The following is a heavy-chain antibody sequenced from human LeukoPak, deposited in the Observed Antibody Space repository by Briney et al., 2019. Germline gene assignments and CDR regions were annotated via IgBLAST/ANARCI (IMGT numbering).Heavy chain of an antibody. CDR2: INTDGTTT. CDR3: ARDITAAGNGFQH. V-gene: IGHV3-74*01. Sequence: GGSLRLSCAASGFTFSSHYMQWVRQAPGKGLVWVSRINTDGTTTTYADSVKGRFTISRDNAKNTLYLQMNSLRAEDTAVYYCARDITAAGNGFQHWGQGTLVTVSS. J-gene: IGHJ1*01. CDR1: GFTFSSHY. D-gene: IGHD6-13*01.